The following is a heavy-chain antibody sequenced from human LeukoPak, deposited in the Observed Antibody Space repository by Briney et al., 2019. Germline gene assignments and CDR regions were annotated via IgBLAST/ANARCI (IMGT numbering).Heavy chain of an antibody. CDR2: INQDESKK. Sequence: GGSLRLSCAASGFTFSNDGMCWVRQAPGKGLEWVANINQDESKKYYADSVKGRFTISRDNAKNSLYLQMSSLTAEDTAIYYCARDHAYRADYWGQGTLVTVSS. CDR3: ARDHAYRADY. V-gene: IGHV3-7*01. CDR1: GFTFSNDG. J-gene: IGHJ4*02. D-gene: IGHD2-2*01.